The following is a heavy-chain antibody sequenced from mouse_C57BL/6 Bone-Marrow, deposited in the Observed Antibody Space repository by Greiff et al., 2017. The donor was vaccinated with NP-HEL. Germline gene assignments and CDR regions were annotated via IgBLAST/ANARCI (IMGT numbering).Heavy chain of an antibody. Sequence: DVKLLESGPGLVKPSQSLSLTCSVTGYSITSGYYWNWIRQFPGNKLEWMGYISYDGSNNYNPSLKNRISITRDTSKNQFFLKLNSVTTEDTATYYCATTVVAYYYAMDYWGQGTSVTVSS. D-gene: IGHD1-1*01. CDR2: ISYDGSN. J-gene: IGHJ4*01. CDR1: GYSITSGYY. V-gene: IGHV3-6*01. CDR3: ATTVVAYYYAMDY.